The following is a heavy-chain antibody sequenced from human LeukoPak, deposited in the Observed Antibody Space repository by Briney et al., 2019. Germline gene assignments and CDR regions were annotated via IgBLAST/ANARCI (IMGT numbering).Heavy chain of an antibody. Sequence: GGSLRLSCAVSGSTSSRNFMSWVRQTPEKGLEWVANIDQDGSEKNYVDSVKGRFTISRDNAKNSLFLQMNSLRAEDTAIYYCASGAGRESGYGGEGTLVTVSS. CDR2: IDQDGSEK. J-gene: IGHJ4*02. CDR3: ASGAGRESGY. D-gene: IGHD3-10*01. CDR1: GSTSSRNF. V-gene: IGHV3-7*01.